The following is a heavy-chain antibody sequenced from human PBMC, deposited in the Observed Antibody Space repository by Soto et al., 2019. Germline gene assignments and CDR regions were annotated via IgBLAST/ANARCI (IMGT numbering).Heavy chain of an antibody. J-gene: IGHJ5*02. D-gene: IGHD2-21*02. CDR3: AKDRGGIVVVTAIHNWFDP. Sequence: GGSMRLSCAASGLTFSSYAMSWVRQAPGKGLEWVSAISGSGGSTYYADSVKGRFTISRDNSKNTLYLQMNSLRAEDTAVYYCAKDRGGIVVVTAIHNWFDPWGQGTLVTVSS. CDR1: GLTFSSYA. V-gene: IGHV3-23*01. CDR2: ISGSGGST.